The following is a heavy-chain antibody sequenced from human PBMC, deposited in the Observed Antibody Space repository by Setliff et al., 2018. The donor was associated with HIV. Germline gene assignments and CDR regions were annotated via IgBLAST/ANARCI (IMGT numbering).Heavy chain of an antibody. D-gene: IGHD2-8*01. CDR2: IDHSGRA. CDR1: GESFSGYY. V-gene: IGHV4-34*01. CDR3: ARGAPYCNHGICHLFDY. Sequence: PSETLSLTCAVYGESFSGYYWSWIRQPAGKGLEWLGEIDHSGRAKYNPSLKSRVTISVDTSKNQFSLRLSSVTAADTAVYYCARGAPYCNHGICHLFDYWGQGNQVTVSS. J-gene: IGHJ4*02.